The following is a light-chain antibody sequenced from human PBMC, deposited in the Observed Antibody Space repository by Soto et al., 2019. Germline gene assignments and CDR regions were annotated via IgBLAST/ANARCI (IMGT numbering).Light chain of an antibody. Sequence: EIVLTQSPATLSLSPGERATLSCRASQSISNYLGWYQQKPGQAPRLLIYDVFKRATGTPARFSGSGSGTVFTLTISSLEPEDFAVYYCQKRVNGPTFGGGTKVEIK. J-gene: IGKJ4*01. V-gene: IGKV3-11*01. CDR3: QKRVNGPT. CDR1: QSISNY. CDR2: DVF.